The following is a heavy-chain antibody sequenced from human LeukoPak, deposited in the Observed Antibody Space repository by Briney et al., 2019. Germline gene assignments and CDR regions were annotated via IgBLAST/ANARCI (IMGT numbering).Heavy chain of an antibody. CDR1: GYTLTELS. J-gene: IGHJ6*02. CDR2: FDPEDGET. D-gene: IGHD3-3*01. Sequence: ASVKVSCKVSGYTLTELSMHWVRQAPGKGLEWMGGFDPEDGETIYAQKFQGRVTMTEDTSTDTAYMELSSLRSEDTAVYYCATDSSFWSGYPACYYYGMDVWGQGTTVTVSS. V-gene: IGHV1-24*01. CDR3: ATDSSFWSGYPACYYYGMDV.